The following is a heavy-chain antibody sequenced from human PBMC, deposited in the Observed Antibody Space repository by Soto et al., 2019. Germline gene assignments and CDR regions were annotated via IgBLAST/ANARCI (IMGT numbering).Heavy chain of an antibody. CDR1: GFTFRNFG. J-gene: IGHJ6*02. V-gene: IGHV3-33*08. D-gene: IGHD5-12*01. CDR2: IWYDGSNK. CDR3: ARDGDIQGGPPPKHYEMDV. Sequence: GGSLRLSYSASGFTFRNFGFHWVRQAPGKGLEWVALIWYDGSNKYYAESLKGRVSISRDNSKNTLYLEMKSLRFEDTAVYYCARDGDIQGGPPPKHYEMDVSGQVTIVTVS.